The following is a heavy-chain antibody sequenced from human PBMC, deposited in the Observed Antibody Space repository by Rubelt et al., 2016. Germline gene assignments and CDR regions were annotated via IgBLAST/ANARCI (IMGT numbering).Heavy chain of an antibody. CDR1: GYTFTSYG. V-gene: IGHV1-18*01. D-gene: IGHD1-26*01. Sequence: QVQLVQSGAEVKKPGASVKVSCKASGYTFTSYGISWVRQAPGQGLEWMGWINPNGGGTNYAQKVQGRVTSPADKSTSTAYMELSSLRSEDTAVYYCARDPRSYHAFDIWGQGTMVTVSS. CDR3: ARDPRSYHAFDI. J-gene: IGHJ3*02. CDR2: INPNGGGT.